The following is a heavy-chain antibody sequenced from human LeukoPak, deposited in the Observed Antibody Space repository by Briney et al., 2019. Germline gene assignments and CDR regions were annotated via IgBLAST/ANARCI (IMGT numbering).Heavy chain of an antibody. CDR2: ISYDGSNK. J-gene: IGHJ6*02. V-gene: IGHV3-30-3*01. CDR3: AKAASSSWFYGMDV. Sequence: PGGSLRLSCAASGFTFSSYAMHWVRQAPGKGLEWVAVISYDGSNKYYADSVKGRFTISRDNSKNTLYLQMNSLRAEDTAVYYCAKAASSSWFYGMDVWGQGTTVTVSS. D-gene: IGHD6-13*01. CDR1: GFTFSSYA.